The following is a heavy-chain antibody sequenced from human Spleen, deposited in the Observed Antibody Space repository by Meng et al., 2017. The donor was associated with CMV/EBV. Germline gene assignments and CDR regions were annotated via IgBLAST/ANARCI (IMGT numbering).Heavy chain of an antibody. CDR2: IYTSGST. Sequence: QVQLQESGPGLGKPSQXLSLTCTVSGGSISSGSYYWSWIRQPAGKGLEWIGRIYTSGSTNYNPSLKSRVTISVDTSKNQFSLKLSSVTAADTAVYYCARMYVGGWFDPWGQGTLVTVSS. J-gene: IGHJ5*02. D-gene: IGHD3-16*01. CDR1: GGSISSGSYY. V-gene: IGHV4-61*02. CDR3: ARMYVGGWFDP.